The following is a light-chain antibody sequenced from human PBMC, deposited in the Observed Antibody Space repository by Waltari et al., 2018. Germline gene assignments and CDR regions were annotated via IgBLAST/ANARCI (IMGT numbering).Light chain of an antibody. V-gene: IGLV1-47*01. CDR3: AIWDDRQNGVV. CDR2: RNN. Sequence: SVVTQPPSASRSPGQTVSISCSGNTSTFGHNFVFLYQCLPGLAPKLLIYRNNQRPSGVPDRFSGSKSATSASLAISGLRSDDEADYYCAIWDDRQNGVVFGGGTKLTVL. J-gene: IGLJ2*01. CDR1: TSTFGHNF.